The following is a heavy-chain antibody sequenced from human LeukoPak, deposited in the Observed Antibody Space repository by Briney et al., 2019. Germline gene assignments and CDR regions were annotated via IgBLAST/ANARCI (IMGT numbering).Heavy chain of an antibody. V-gene: IGHV1-2*02. Sequence: ASVKVSCKASGYTFTGYYMHWVRQAPGQGLEWMGWINPNSGGTNYAQKFQGRVTMTRDTSISTAYMELSRLRSDDTAMYYCTRGPALHTNWVGGRWFDPWGQGTLVTVTS. CDR1: GYTFTGYY. CDR2: INPNSGGT. J-gene: IGHJ5*02. CDR3: TRGPALHTNWVGGRWFDP. D-gene: IGHD1-1*01.